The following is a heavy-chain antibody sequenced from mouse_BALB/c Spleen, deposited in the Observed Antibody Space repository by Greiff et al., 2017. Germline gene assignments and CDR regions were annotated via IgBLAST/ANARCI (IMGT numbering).Heavy chain of an antibody. D-gene: IGHD2-3*01. CDR3: ASTGIYDGYYAMDY. CDR1: GFPFGGFT. CDR2: ISNGVGST. V-gene: IGHV5-12-2*01. J-gene: IGHJ4*01. Sequence: EVKLVGPGGGLLQPGGSLNPSCAPSGFPFGGFTLSWVRQTPEKRLEWVASISNGVGSTYYPDTVKGRFTISRDIAKNTLYLQMSSLKSEDTAMYYCASTGIYDGYYAMDYWGQGTSVTVSS.